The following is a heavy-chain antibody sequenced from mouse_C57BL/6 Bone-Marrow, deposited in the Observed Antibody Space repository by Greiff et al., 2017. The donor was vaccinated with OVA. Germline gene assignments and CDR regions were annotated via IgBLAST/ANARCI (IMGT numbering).Heavy chain of an antibody. CDR3: ARRRWLLPYAMDY. J-gene: IGHJ4*01. CDR1: GYTFTSFW. Sequence: QVQLQQPGAELVKPGASVKMSCKASGYTFTSFWITWVKQRPGQGLEWIGDIYPGSGSTNYNEKFKSKATLTVDTSSSTAYMQLSSLTSEDSAVYYCARRRWLLPYAMDYWGQGTSVTVSS. CDR2: IYPGSGST. D-gene: IGHD2-3*01. V-gene: IGHV1-55*01.